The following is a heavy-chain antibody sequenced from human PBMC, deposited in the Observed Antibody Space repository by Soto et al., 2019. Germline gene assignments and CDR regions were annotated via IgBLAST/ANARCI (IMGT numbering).Heavy chain of an antibody. D-gene: IGHD2-8*02. J-gene: IGHJ4*02. V-gene: IGHV3-30*03. CDR1: GFTFSSYG. CDR3: RSNPSGVDY. CDR2: ISYDGSNK. Sequence: QVQLVESGGGVVQPGRSLRLSCAASGFTFSSYGMHWVRQAPGKGLEWVAVISYDGSNKYYADSVKGRFTISRDNSKNTLYLQMISLRAEDRAVYYCRSNPSGVDYWGQGALVTVSS.